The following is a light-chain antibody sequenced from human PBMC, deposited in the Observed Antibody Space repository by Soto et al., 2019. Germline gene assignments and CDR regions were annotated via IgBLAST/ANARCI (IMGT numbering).Light chain of an antibody. Sequence: EIVMTQYPATLSVAPGERVTLSCRASQGVSRKLAWYQHKSGQAPRLLISGASTGAPGIPARFSGSGSGTDFTLTISSLQAEDFATYYCQQVKSFLPLTFGGGTKVDIK. CDR3: QQVKSFLPLT. CDR1: QGVSRK. J-gene: IGKJ4*01. V-gene: IGKV3D-15*01. CDR2: GAS.